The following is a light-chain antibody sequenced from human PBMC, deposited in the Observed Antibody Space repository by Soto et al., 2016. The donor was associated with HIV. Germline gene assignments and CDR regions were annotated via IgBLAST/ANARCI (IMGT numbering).Light chain of an antibody. V-gene: IGKV1-16*02. CDR2: AAS. CDR1: QGISTY. Sequence: DIQMTQSPSLLSASVGDRVTITCRASQGISTYLAWFQQKPGKAPKSLIYAASNLHSGVPSKFSGSGSGTDFTLTISSLQPEDCATYYCQQYDSYPFTFGPGTKVDIK. CDR3: QQYDSYPFT. J-gene: IGKJ3*01.